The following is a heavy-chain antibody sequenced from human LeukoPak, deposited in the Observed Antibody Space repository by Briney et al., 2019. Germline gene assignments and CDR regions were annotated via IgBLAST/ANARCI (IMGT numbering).Heavy chain of an antibody. CDR2: IWYDGSNK. CDR1: GFTFSRYG. V-gene: IGHV3-33*01. CDR3: ARDQCSGGSCHNDWYFDL. J-gene: IGHJ2*01. D-gene: IGHD2-15*01. Sequence: GGSLRLSCAASGFTFSRYGMHWVRQAPGKGLEWVADIWYDGSNKYYGDSVKGRFTISRDNSKNTMYLQMNSLRAEDTAVYYCARDQCSGGSCHNDWYFDLWGRGTLVTVS.